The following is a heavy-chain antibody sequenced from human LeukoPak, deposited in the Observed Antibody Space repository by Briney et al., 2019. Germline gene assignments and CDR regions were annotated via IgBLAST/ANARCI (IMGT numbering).Heavy chain of an antibody. V-gene: IGHV3-33*08. CDR1: GFTFSSYW. Sequence: HPGGSLRLSCAASGFTFSSYWLSWVRQAPGKGLEWVAVIWYDGSNKYYADSVKGRFTISRDNSKNTLYLQMNSLRAEDTAVYYCARDGPGRVSPDYRGQGTLVTVSS. D-gene: IGHD6-13*01. CDR2: IWYDGSNK. J-gene: IGHJ4*02. CDR3: ARDGPGRVSPDY.